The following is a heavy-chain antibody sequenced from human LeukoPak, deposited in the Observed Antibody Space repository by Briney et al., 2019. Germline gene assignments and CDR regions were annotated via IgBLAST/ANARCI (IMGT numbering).Heavy chain of an antibody. CDR3: ARDGGSSWPYYYYYMAV. V-gene: IGHV1-18*01. D-gene: IGHD6-13*01. J-gene: IGHJ6*03. CDR2: VSAYNGNT. Sequence: ASVKVSCKASGYTFTSYGISWVRQAPGQGLEWMGWVSAYNGNTNYAQKLQGRVTMTTDTSTSTAYMELRSLRSDGTAVYYCARDGGSSWPYYYYYMAVWGKGTTVTVSS. CDR1: GYTFTSYG.